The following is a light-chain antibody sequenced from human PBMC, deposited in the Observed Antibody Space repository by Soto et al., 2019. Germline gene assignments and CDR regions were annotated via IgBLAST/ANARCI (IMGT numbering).Light chain of an antibody. J-gene: IGLJ1*01. CDR1: TSDIGGYNY. CDR2: EVN. Sequence: QLVLTQPPSASGSPGQSVAISCTGTTSDIGGYNYVSWYQQHPGKAPKLMIYEVNKRPSGVPDRFSGSKSGNTASLTVSGLQAEDEADYYCSSHGGNSPYVFGTGTKLTVL. CDR3: SSHGGNSPYV. V-gene: IGLV2-8*01.